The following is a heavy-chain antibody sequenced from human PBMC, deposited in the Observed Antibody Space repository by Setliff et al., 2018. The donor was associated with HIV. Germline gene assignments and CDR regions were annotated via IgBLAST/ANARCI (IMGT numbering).Heavy chain of an antibody. D-gene: IGHD2-2*01. J-gene: IGHJ5*02. CDR3: ARGSYYCSPTTCFHNYFDP. CDR1: GYTFTNFG. V-gene: IGHV1-18*01. Sequence: ASVKVSFKASGYTFTNFGISWVRQAPGQGLEWVGWISGYNGNTNYAQKFQGRVTMTTDTPTSTAYMELRSLRSDDTAVYYCARGSYYCSPTTCFHNYFDPWGLGTLVTVSS. CDR2: ISGYNGNT.